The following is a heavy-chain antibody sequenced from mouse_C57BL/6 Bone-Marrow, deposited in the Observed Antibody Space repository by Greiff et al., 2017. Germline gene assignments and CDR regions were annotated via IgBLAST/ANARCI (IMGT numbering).Heavy chain of an antibody. CDR3: ARITTVYYAMDY. J-gene: IGHJ4*01. V-gene: IGHV1-82*01. D-gene: IGHD1-1*01. Sequence: QVQLQQSGPELVKPGASVKISCKASGYAFSSSWMNWVKQRPGKGLEWIGRIYPGDGDTNYNGKFKGKATLTADKSSSTAYMQLNSLTSEDSAVYFCARITTVYYAMDYWGQGTSVTVSS. CDR2: IYPGDGDT. CDR1: GYAFSSSW.